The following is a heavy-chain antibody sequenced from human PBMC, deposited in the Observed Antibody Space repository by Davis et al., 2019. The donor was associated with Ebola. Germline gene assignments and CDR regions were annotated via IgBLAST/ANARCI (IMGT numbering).Heavy chain of an antibody. CDR3: ARGPSLRGWDY. J-gene: IGHJ4*02. Sequence: SETLSLTCTVSGGSVSSGSYYWSWIRQPPGKGLEWIGYIYYSGSTNYNPSLKSRVTISVDTSKNQFSLKLSSVTAADTAVYYCARGPSLRGWDYWGQGTLVTVSS. V-gene: IGHV4-61*01. D-gene: IGHD3-10*01. CDR2: IYYSGST. CDR1: GGSVSSGSYY.